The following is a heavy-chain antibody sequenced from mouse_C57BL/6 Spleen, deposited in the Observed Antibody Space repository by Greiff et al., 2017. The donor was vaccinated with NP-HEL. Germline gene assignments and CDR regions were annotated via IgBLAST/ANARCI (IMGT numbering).Heavy chain of an antibody. J-gene: IGHJ4*01. Sequence: VQLQQSGPVLVKPGASVKMSCKASGYTFTDYYMNWVKQSHGKSLEWIGVINPYNGGTSYNQKFKGKATLTVDKSSSTAYMELNSLTSEDSAVYYCASYYESYAMDYWGQGTSVTVSS. D-gene: IGHD2-10*01. V-gene: IGHV1-19*01. CDR2: INPYNGGT. CDR1: GYTFTDYY. CDR3: ASYYESYAMDY.